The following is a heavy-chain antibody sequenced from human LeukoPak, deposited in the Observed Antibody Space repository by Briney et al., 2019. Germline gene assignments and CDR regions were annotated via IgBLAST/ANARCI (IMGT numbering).Heavy chain of an antibody. CDR2: IIPIFGTA. D-gene: IGHD6-19*01. V-gene: IGHV1-69*06. J-gene: IGHJ4*02. CDR3: ASPGSGYSSGWYLQIDY. CDR1: GYTFTSYA. Sequence: GASVKVSCKASGYTFTSYAMNWVQQAPGQGLEWMGGIIPIFGTANYAQKFQGRVTITADKSTSTAYMELSSLRSEDTAVYYCASPGSGYSSGWYLQIDYWGQGTLVTVSS.